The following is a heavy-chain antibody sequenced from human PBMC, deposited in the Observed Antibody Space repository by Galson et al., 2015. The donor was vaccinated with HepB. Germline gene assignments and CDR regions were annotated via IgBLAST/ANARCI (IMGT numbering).Heavy chain of an antibody. V-gene: IGHV3-30*18. CDR1: GFTFSSYS. D-gene: IGHD3-10*01. Sequence: SLRLSCATSGFTFSSYSMNWVRQAPGKGLEWVAVISYDGSNKYYADSVKGRFTISRDNSKNTLYLQMNSLRAEDTAVYYCAKGHYYGSTAPLDYWGQGTLVTVSS. CDR2: ISYDGSNK. CDR3: AKGHYYGSTAPLDY. J-gene: IGHJ4*02.